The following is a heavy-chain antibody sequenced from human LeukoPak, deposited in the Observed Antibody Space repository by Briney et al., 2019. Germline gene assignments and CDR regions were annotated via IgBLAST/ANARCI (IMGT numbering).Heavy chain of an antibody. CDR1: GYTFTSYD. V-gene: IGHV1-69*13. D-gene: IGHD3-3*01. CDR3: ARPGYVPPGPSNYDWDAFDI. Sequence: GASVKVSCKASGYTFTSYDINWVRQATGQGLEWMGGIIPIFGTANYAQKFQGRVTITADESTSTAYMELSSLRPEDTAVYYCARPGYVPPGPSNYDWDAFDIWGQGTMVTVSS. CDR2: IIPIFGTA. J-gene: IGHJ3*02.